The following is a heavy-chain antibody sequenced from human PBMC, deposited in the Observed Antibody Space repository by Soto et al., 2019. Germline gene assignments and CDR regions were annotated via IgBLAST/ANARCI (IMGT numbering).Heavy chain of an antibody. D-gene: IGHD5-18*01. CDR2: ISGSGGKS. Sequence: GGSLRLSCAASGFTFSTYAMSWVRQAPGQGLEWVSAISGSGGKSYYTDSVKGRFTLSRDSSKNTLDLQMNSLRVEDTDMYYCTKEDRRYSYGQDWGQGTLVTVSS. CDR3: TKEDRRYSYGQD. CDR1: GFTFSTYA. V-gene: IGHV3-23*01. J-gene: IGHJ4*02.